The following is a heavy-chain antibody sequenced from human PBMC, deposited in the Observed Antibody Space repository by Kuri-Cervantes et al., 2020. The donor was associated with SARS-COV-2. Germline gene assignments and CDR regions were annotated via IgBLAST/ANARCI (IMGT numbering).Heavy chain of an antibody. V-gene: IGHV3-30*04. D-gene: IGHD3-22*01. Sequence: LNLYCAASGFTFSGYAMHRVRQAPGKGLEWVAVISYDGSNKYYADSVKGRFTITRDNSKHALYLQMNSLRAEDTAVYYCARDADDSSGYDYFDYWGQGTLVTVSS. CDR1: GFTFSGYA. J-gene: IGHJ4*02. CDR2: ISYDGSNK. CDR3: ARDADDSSGYDYFDY.